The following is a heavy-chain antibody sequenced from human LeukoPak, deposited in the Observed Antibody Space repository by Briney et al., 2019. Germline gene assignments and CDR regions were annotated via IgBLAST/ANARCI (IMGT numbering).Heavy chain of an antibody. CDR2: TKPDGSEK. V-gene: IGHV3-7*01. CDR3: ARELLSSSWYGGNYYYYYYLDV. CDR1: GFGFSSYN. J-gene: IGHJ6*03. D-gene: IGHD6-13*01. Sequence: GGSLRLSCVASGFGFSSYNMSWGRQAPGKGRGWGGNTKPDGSEKYYVDSVKGRFTISRDHAKTSLYLQINSLTADDTAVYHCARELLSSSWYGGNYYYYYYLDVWGKGTTVTVSS.